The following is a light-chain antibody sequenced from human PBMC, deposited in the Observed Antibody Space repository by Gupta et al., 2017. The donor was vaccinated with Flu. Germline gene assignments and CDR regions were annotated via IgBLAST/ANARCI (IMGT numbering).Light chain of an antibody. CDR1: RTNIGSNS. CDR3: AALDDSLKGVV. Sequence: RATTSFSGSRTNIGSNSVTWYQQLPGTAPKLLIYSNNQRPSGVPDRVSGSKSGTSASLAISGLQSEDEADYYCAALDDSLKGVVFGGGTKLTVL. J-gene: IGLJ2*01. CDR2: SNN. V-gene: IGLV1-44*01.